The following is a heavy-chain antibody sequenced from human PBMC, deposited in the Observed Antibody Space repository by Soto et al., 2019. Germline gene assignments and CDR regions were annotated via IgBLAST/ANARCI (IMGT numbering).Heavy chain of an antibody. V-gene: IGHV4-34*01. CDR1: GGSFSGYY. CDR2: INQSGST. D-gene: IGHD5-12*01. Sequence: PSETLSLTCAVYGGSFSGYYWSWIRQLPGKGLEWIGEINQSGSTNYNPSLKSRVIISVDTSKNQFSLKLSSVTAADTAVYYCARGGGMATTPHDYWGQGTPVTVSS. J-gene: IGHJ4*02. CDR3: ARGGGMATTPHDY.